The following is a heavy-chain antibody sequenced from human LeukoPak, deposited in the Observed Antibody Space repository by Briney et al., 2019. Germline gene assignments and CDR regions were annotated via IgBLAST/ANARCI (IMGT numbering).Heavy chain of an antibody. CDR3: ARGSARRGHNWFDP. J-gene: IGHJ5*02. CDR1: GGSFSGYY. V-gene: IGHV4-34*01. D-gene: IGHD6-6*01. CDR2: INHSGST. Sequence: SETLSLTCAVYGGSFSGYYWSWIRRPPGKGLEWIGEINHSGSTNYNPSLKSRVTISVDTSKNQFSLKLSSVTAADTAVYYCARGSARRGHNWFDPWGQGTLVTVSS.